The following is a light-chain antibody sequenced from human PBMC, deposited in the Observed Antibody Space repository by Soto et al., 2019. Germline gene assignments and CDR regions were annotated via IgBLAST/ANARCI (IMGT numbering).Light chain of an antibody. J-gene: IGKJ1*01. Sequence: DIQMTQSPSSLSASVGDRVTITCRASQSISSYLNWYQQKPGKAPKLLIHAASSLQSGVPSRFSCSGSGTDFTLTISSLQPEDFATYYCQQSYSTPWTFGQGTKVEIK. CDR1: QSISSY. CDR3: QQSYSTPWT. CDR2: AAS. V-gene: IGKV1-39*01.